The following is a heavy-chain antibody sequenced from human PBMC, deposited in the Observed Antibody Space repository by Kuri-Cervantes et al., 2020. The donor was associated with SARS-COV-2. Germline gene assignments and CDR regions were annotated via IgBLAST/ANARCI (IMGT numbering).Heavy chain of an antibody. CDR1: GFTFSDYY. CDR2: ISSSGSTI. Sequence: GESLKISCAASGFTFSDYYMSWIRQAPGKGLEWVSYISSSGSTIYYADSVKGRFTISRDNAKNSLYLQMNSLRAEDTAVYYCARDLVVSSGWDYYMDVWGKGTTVTVSS. V-gene: IGHV3-11*04. J-gene: IGHJ6*03. D-gene: IGHD6-19*01. CDR3: ARDLVVSSGWDYYMDV.